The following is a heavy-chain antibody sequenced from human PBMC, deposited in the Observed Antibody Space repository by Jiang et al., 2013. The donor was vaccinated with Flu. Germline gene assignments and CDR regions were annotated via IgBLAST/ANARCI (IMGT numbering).Heavy chain of an antibody. CDR2: ISYDGSNK. CDR3: ARLGGLLWFGELSKIGG. Sequence: RLSCAASGFTFSGYAMHWVRQAPGKGLEWVAVISYDGSNKYYADSVKGRFTISRDNSKNTLYLQMNSLRAEDTAVYYCARLGGLLWFGELSKIGGWGQGTLVTVSS. V-gene: IGHV3-30-3*01. J-gene: IGHJ4*02. CDR1: GFTFSGYA. D-gene: IGHD3-10*01.